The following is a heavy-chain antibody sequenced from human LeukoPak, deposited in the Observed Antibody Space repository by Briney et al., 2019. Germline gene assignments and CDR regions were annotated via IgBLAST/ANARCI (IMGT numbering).Heavy chain of an antibody. Sequence: GGSLRLSCAASGFTFSSYSMNWVRQAPGKGLEWVSSISSSSSYIYYADSVKGRFTISRDNAKNSLYLPMNSLRAEDTAVYYCARESPTLEADIVVVPAAFDYWGQGTLVTVSS. J-gene: IGHJ4*02. CDR2: ISSSSSYI. D-gene: IGHD2-2*01. CDR3: ARESPTLEADIVVVPAAFDY. CDR1: GFTFSSYS. V-gene: IGHV3-21*01.